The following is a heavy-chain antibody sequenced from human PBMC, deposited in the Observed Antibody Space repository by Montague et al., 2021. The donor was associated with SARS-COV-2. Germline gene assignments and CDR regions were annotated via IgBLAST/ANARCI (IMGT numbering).Heavy chain of an antibody. J-gene: IGHJ4*02. V-gene: IGHV4-39*01. Sequence: SETLSLTCSVSGGSFSSGDSYWGWLRQAPGKGLEWIGDLHYAGSAYYNPSLRSRVTISADTSKNQFSLKLNSVTAADTAVYYCVATYNGNWYYFDYWGQRTLVTVSS. CDR1: GGSFSSGDSY. CDR3: VATYNGNWYYFDY. CDR2: LHYAGSA. D-gene: IGHD6-13*01.